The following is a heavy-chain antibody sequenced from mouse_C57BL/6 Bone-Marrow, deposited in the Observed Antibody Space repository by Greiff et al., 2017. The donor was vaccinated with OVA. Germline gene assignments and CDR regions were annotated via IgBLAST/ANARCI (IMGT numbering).Heavy chain of an antibody. V-gene: IGHV10-3*01. D-gene: IGHD2-14*01. CDR2: IRSKSSNYAT. CDR3: VREYEGVCPGDYFDY. Sequence: EVQGVESGGGLVQPKGSLKLSCAASGFTFNTYAMHWVRQAPGKGLEWVARIRSKSSNYATYYADSVKDRFTISRDDSQSMLYLQMNNLKTEDTAMYYCVREYEGVCPGDYFDYWGQGTTLTVSS. CDR1: GFTFNTYA. J-gene: IGHJ2*01.